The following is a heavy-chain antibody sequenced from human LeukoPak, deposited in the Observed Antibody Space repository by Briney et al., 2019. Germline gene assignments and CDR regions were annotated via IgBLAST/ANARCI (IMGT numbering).Heavy chain of an antibody. CDR3: ARGSANWGYNWFDP. CDR2: IYYSGSA. Sequence: SETLSLTCTVSGGSISSYYWSWIRQPPGQGLEWIGYIYYSGSANYNPSLKSRVTISVDTSKNQFSLKLSSVTAADTAVYYCARGSANWGYNWFDPWGQGTLVTVSS. D-gene: IGHD7-27*01. V-gene: IGHV4-59*12. J-gene: IGHJ5*02. CDR1: GGSISSYY.